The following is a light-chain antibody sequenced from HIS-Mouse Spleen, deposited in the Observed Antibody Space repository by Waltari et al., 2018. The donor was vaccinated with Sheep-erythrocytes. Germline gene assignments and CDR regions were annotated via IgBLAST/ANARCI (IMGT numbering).Light chain of an antibody. Sequence: QSALTQPRSVSGSPGQSITISCTGTSSDVGCYNLVSWYQQHPGKAPKLMIYEGSKRPSGVSNRFSGSKSGNTASLTISGLQAEDEADYYCCSYAGSSTPWVFGGGTKLTVL. CDR2: EGS. J-gene: IGLJ3*02. CDR3: CSYAGSSTPWV. CDR1: SSDVGCYNL. V-gene: IGLV2-23*01.